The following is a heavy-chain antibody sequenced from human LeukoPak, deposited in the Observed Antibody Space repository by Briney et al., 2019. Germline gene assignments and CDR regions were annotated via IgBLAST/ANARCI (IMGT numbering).Heavy chain of an antibody. CDR1: GYTFTSYG. V-gene: IGHV1-18*01. CDR3: ATSPGMRDYMDV. Sequence: ASVKVSCKASGYTFTSYGINWVRQAPGQGLEWMGWISAYNGNTNYAQKFQGRVTMTEDTSTDTAYMELSSLRSEDTAVYYCATSPGMRDYMDVWGKGTTVTISS. D-gene: IGHD1-26*01. J-gene: IGHJ6*03. CDR2: ISAYNGNT.